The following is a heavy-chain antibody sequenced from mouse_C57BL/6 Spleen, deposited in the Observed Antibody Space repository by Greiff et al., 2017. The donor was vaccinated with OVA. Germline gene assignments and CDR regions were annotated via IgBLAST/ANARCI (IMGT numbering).Heavy chain of an antibody. D-gene: IGHD2-1*01. J-gene: IGHJ3*01. CDR3: SRHDYGSTGLSY. CDR2: ISSGGSYT. V-gene: IGHV5-6*01. Sequence: EVHLVESGGDLVKPGGSLKLSCAASGFTFSSYGMSWVSQTPDKRLEWVATISSGGSYTYYPDSVKGRFTISRVNAKNTPYMQMSRLRSGITAVDYWSRHDYGSTGLSYWGQGALVTVSA. CDR1: GFTFSSYG.